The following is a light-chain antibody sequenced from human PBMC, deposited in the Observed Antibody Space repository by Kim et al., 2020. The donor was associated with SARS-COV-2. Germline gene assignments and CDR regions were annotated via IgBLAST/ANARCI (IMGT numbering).Light chain of an antibody. CDR3: QQSNSAPLT. V-gene: IGKV1-39*01. J-gene: IGKJ4*01. Sequence: ASGGDRVTITCRASQSISTNLNSYQHKSGKAPKLLFYSASSLRGGVPSRFSGSGSGTDFTLTISRLRPEDSATYYCQQSNSAPLTFGGGTKVDIK. CDR1: QSISTN. CDR2: SAS.